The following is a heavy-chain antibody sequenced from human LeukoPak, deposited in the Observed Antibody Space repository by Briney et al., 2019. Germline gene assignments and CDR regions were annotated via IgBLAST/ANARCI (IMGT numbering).Heavy chain of an antibody. CDR1: GGSFSGYY. J-gene: IGHJ5*02. Sequence: SETLSLTCAVYGGSFSGYYWSWIRQPPGKGLEWIGEINHSGNTNYNPSLKSRVTISVDTSKNQFSLKLSSVTAADTAVYYCARGEVDNWFDPWGQGTLVTVSS. CDR3: ARGEVDNWFDP. D-gene: IGHD2-15*01. CDR2: INHSGNT. V-gene: IGHV4-34*01.